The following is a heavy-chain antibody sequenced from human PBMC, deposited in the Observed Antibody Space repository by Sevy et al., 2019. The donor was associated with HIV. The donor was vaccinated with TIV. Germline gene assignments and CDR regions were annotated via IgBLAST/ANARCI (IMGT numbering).Heavy chain of an antibody. V-gene: IGHV3-33*01. CDR3: AMNYYESSGSSFFFDY. J-gene: IGHJ4*02. CDR1: GFTFSSYG. D-gene: IGHD3-22*01. Sequence: GGSLRLSCAASGFTFSSYGMHWVRQAPGKGLEWVAVIWYDGSNKYYADSVKGRFTISIDNSKNKLYLQMNSLRAEDTAVYYCAMNYYESSGSSFFFDYWGQGTLVTVSS. CDR2: IWYDGSNK.